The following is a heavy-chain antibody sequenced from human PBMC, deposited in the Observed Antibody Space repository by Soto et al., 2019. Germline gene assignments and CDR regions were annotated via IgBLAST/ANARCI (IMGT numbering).Heavy chain of an antibody. V-gene: IGHV3-30*18. CDR2: ISYDGSNK. CDR3: AKVSSSWYAGFFDL. Sequence: AGGSLRLSCAASGFTFSSYGMHWVRQAPGKGLEWVAVISYDGSNKYYADSVKGRFTISRDNSKNTLYLQIHTLRAEDTAVYYCAKVSSSWYAGFFDLWGQGTLVTVSS. D-gene: IGHD6-13*01. J-gene: IGHJ4*02. CDR1: GFTFSSYG.